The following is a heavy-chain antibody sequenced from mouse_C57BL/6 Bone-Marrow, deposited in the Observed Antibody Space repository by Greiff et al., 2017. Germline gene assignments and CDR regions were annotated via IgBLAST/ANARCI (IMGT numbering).Heavy chain of an antibody. J-gene: IGHJ4*01. D-gene: IGHD2-3*01. CDR2: INPGGGGT. V-gene: IGHV1-54*01. Sequence: QVQLKQSGAELVRPGTSVKVSCKASGYAFTNYLIEWVKQRPGQGLEWIGVINPGGGGTNYNEKFKGKATLTADKSSSTAYMQLSSLTSEDSAVYFCARGGGVTPLSLYYAMDYWGQGTSVTVSS. CDR1: GYAFTNYL. CDR3: ARGGGVTPLSLYYAMDY.